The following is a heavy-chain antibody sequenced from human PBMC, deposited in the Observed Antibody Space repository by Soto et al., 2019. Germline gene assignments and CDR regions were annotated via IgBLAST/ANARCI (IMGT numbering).Heavy chain of an antibody. J-gene: IGHJ4*02. CDR2: IYYSGST. CDR3: ARHRYYDILTGSYKKYFFDY. CDR1: GGSISSYY. Sequence: SETLSLTCTVSGGSISSYYWSWIRQPPGKGLEWIGYIYYSGSTDYNPSLKSRVTISVDTSKNQFSLKLSSVTAADTAVYYCARHRYYDILTGSYKKYFFDYWGQGTLVTVSS. D-gene: IGHD3-9*01. V-gene: IGHV4-59*08.